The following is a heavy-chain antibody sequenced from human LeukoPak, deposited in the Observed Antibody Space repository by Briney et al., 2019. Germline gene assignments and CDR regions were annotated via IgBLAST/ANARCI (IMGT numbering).Heavy chain of an antibody. CDR3: ARDLHRVVVRGVPHYYYYMDV. CDR1: GYTFTGYY. D-gene: IGHD3-10*01. J-gene: IGHJ6*03. V-gene: IGHV1-24*01. Sequence: ASVKVSCKASGYTFTGYYMHWVRQAPGKGLEWMGGFDPEDGETIYAQKFQGRVTMTIDTSTSTAYMELKSLRSDDTAVYYCARDLHRVVVRGVPHYYYYMDVWGKGTTVTISS. CDR2: FDPEDGET.